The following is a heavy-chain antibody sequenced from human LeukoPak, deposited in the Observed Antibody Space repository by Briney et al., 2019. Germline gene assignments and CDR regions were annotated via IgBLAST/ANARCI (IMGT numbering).Heavy chain of an antibody. V-gene: IGHV3-23*01. Sequence: GGSLRLSCAASGFTFSSHAMSWVRQAPGKGLEWVSAISGSGGSTYYADSVKGRFTISRDNSKSTLYLQMNSLRAEDTAVYYCAKSTFYHYGMDVWGQGTTVTVSS. CDR3: AKSTFYHYGMDV. J-gene: IGHJ6*02. D-gene: IGHD2-2*01. CDR2: ISGSGGST. CDR1: GFTFSSHA.